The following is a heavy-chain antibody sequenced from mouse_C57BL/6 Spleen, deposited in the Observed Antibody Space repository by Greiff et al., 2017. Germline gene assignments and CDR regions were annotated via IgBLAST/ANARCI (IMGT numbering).Heavy chain of an antibody. D-gene: IGHD3-2*02. J-gene: IGHJ4*01. V-gene: IGHV1-4*01. CDR3: ARRWDSSGYEAMDY. Sequence: QVQLQQSGAELARPGASVKMSCKASGYTFTSYTMHWVKQRPGQGLEWIGYINPSSGYTKYNQKFKDKATLTEDKSSSTAYMQLNSLTSEDSAVYYCARRWDSSGYEAMDYWGQGTSVTVSS. CDR1: GYTFTSYT. CDR2: INPSSGYT.